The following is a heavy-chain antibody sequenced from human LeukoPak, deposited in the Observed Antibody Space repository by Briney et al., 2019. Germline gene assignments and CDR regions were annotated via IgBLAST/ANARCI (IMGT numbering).Heavy chain of an antibody. D-gene: IGHD1-26*01. Sequence: PGGSLRLSCAASGFTFSSYSMNWVRQAPGKGLEWVSYISSSSSTIYYADSVKGRFTISRDNAKNSLYLQMNSLRAEDTAVYYCAKGGSHFQDWGQGTLVTVSS. CDR1: GFTFSSYS. J-gene: IGHJ1*01. V-gene: IGHV3-48*04. CDR2: ISSSSSTI. CDR3: AKGGSHFQD.